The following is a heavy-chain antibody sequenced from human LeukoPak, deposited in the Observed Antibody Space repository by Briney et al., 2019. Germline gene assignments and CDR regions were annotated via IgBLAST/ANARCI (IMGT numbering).Heavy chain of an antibody. CDR2: IYTSGST. V-gene: IGHV4-61*02. J-gene: IGHJ4*02. CDR3: ASDPYYYGSGSPTTY. D-gene: IGHD3-10*01. Sequence: PSETLSLTCTVSGGSISNGSYYWSWIRQPAGKGLEWIGRIYTSGSTNYNPSLKSRVTISVDTSKNQFSLKLSSVTAADTAVYYCASDPYYYGSGSPTTYWGQGTLVTVSS. CDR1: GGSISNGSYY.